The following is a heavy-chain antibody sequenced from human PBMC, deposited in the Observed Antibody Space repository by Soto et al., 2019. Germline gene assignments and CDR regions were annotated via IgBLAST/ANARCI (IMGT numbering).Heavy chain of an antibody. CDR1: GFTARSNS. J-gene: IGHJ6*02. CDR3: AKDQFPGRLSGMVV. V-gene: IGHV3-66*01. CDR2: VYSGGST. D-gene: IGHD1-26*01. Sequence: GGSLRFSCAAAGFTARSNSMSWFRHAPGKWLEWVSVVYSGGSTYYADSVNGRFTIHSNNSKNTLYLQMSSLGADDTAEYYCAKDQFPGRLSGMVVGGQGTRVTVSS.